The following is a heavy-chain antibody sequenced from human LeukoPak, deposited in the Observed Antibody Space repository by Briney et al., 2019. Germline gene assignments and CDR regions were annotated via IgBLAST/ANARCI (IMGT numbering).Heavy chain of an antibody. V-gene: IGHV4-59*12. Sequence: SETLSLTCTVSGGSLSTYYWSWIRQPPGKGLEWIAYIYYSGGANYNPSLKSRVTISVDTSKNQFSLKLSSVTAADTAVYYCARGGNDYVWGSYRYKYHFDYWGQGTLVTVSS. CDR1: GGSLSTYY. J-gene: IGHJ4*02. CDR3: ARGGNDYVWGSYRYKYHFDY. CDR2: IYYSGGA. D-gene: IGHD3-16*02.